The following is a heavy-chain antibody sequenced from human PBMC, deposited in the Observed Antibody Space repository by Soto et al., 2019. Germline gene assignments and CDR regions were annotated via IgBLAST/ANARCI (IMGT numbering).Heavy chain of an antibody. J-gene: IGHJ5*02. CDR3: ARGIVVVGAAGNWFDP. Sequence: QVQLVQSGAEVKKPGASVKVSGKASGYTFTDYYIHWVRQAPGQGLEWMGWINPNSGGTNYAQRFQGRVTMTRDTSISTVYMELSRLRSDDTAVYYCARGIVVVGAAGNWFDPWGQGTLVTVSS. V-gene: IGHV1-2*02. CDR2: INPNSGGT. CDR1: GYTFTDYY. D-gene: IGHD2-15*01.